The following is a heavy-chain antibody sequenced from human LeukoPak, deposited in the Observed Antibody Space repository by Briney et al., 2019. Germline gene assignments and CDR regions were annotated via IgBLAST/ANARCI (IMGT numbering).Heavy chain of an antibody. J-gene: IGHJ5*02. Sequence: GRSLRLSCAASRFTFSNYAMHWVRQAPGKGLEWIAVISYDGSNKYYADSVKGRFTISRDNSKNTLYLQMNSLRPEDTAVYYCARDPYYNGSGSVNWFDPWGQGTLVTVSS. CDR1: RFTFSNYA. V-gene: IGHV3-30-3*01. CDR3: ARDPYYNGSGSVNWFDP. D-gene: IGHD3-10*01. CDR2: ISYDGSNK.